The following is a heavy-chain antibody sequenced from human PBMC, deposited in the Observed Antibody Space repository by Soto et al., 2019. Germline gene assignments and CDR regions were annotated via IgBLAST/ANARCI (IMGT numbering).Heavy chain of an antibody. V-gene: IGHV3-48*03. CDR2: VGSSGNTK. J-gene: IGHJ3*02. CDR3: ARGLDYYFKPGVFDI. D-gene: IGHD1-26*01. CDR1: GFTLSNSE. Sequence: EVQLVESGGGLEQPGGSLRLSCAASGFTLSNSEMNWVRQAPGKGLEWVSYVGSSGNTKYYADSVKGRFTISRDNAKNSLYLLMNSLRAEDTAVYYCARGLDYYFKPGVFDIWGQGTMVTVSS.